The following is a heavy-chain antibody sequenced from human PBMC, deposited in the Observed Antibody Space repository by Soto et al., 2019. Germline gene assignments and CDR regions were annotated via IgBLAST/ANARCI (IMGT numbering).Heavy chain of an antibody. CDR3: ASIAAPSMTHFDL. D-gene: IGHD2-21*01. J-gene: IGHJ4*02. V-gene: IGHV4-39*01. CDR2: IYNSGNT. CDR1: GGSLGSRSYY. Sequence: SETLSLTCTVSGGSLGSRSYYWGSIRQSPGKGLEWIGNIYNSGNTLYIPSLKGRVTISVDTSKNQFYLHLSSVTAADTAIFYCASIAAPSMTHFDLWGQGSLVDVSS.